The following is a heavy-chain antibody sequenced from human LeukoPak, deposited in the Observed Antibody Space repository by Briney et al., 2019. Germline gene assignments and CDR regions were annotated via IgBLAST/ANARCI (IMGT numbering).Heavy chain of an antibody. J-gene: IGHJ4*02. CDR1: GFTFNNYW. CDR3: ARGRPHGNDY. CDR2: INNDGSSA. D-gene: IGHD4-23*01. V-gene: IGHV3-74*01. Sequence: GGSLRLSCAASGFTFNNYWIHWVRHVPGKGLVWVSRINNDGSSASYVDSVKGRFTISRDNAKNTLYLQMNSLRVEDTAVYYCARGRPHGNDYWGQGTLVTVSP.